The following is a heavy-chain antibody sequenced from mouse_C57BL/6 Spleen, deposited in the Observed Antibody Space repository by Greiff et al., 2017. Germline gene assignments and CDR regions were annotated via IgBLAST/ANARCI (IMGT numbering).Heavy chain of an antibody. D-gene: IGHD1-1*01. CDR1: GYSITSGYY. CDR3: ARFYGGY. CDR2: ISYDGSN. Sequence: DVQLQESGPGLVKPSQSLSLTCSVTGYSITSGYYWNWIRQFPGNKLEWMGYISYDGSNNYNPSLKNRISITRDTSKNQFFLKLNSVTTEDTATYYCARFYGGYWGQGTTLTVSS. J-gene: IGHJ2*01. V-gene: IGHV3-6*01.